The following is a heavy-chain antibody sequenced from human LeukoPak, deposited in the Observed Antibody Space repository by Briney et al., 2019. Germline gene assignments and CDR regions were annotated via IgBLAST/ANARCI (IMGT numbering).Heavy chain of an antibody. V-gene: IGHV3-48*03. CDR1: GFTFSNYE. D-gene: IGHD3-22*01. CDR2: ISSGATTI. CDR3: ARDARTHYYDSSGNYVDY. J-gene: IGHJ4*02. Sequence: GGSLRLSCAASGFTFSNYEMNWVRQAPGKGLEWVSYISSGATTIYYADSVRGGFTISRENAKNSLFLQMSNLRAEDTAVYYCARDARTHYYDSSGNYVDYWGQGTLVTVSS.